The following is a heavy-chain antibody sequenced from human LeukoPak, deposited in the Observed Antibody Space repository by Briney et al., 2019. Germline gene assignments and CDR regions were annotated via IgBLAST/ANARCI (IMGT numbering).Heavy chain of an antibody. J-gene: IGHJ5*02. CDR1: GYTFTGYY. Sequence: ASVKVSCKASGYTFTGYYMHWVRQAPGQGLEWMGWINPNSGDTNYAQKFQGRVTMTRDTSISTAYMELSGLTSDDTALYYCARDRGVIVPPTIRVNCSAPGGQETLVTVSS. D-gene: IGHD2/OR15-2a*01. V-gene: IGHV1-2*02. CDR2: INPNSGDT. CDR3: ARDRGVIVPPTIRVNCSAP.